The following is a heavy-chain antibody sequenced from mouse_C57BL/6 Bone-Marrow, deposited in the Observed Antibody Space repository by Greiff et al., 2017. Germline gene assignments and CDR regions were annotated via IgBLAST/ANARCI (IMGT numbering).Heavy chain of an antibody. V-gene: IGHV1-9*01. Sequence: QVQLQQSGAELMKPGASVKLSCKATGYTFTGYWIEWVKQRPGHGLEWIGEILPGSGSTNYNEKFKGKATFTADTSSNPAYMQRSSLTTADSAIYYCASEGGYDGSSRPYWGQGTLVTVSA. CDR1: GYTFTGYW. J-gene: IGHJ3*01. CDR2: ILPGSGST. CDR3: ASEGGYDGSSRPY. D-gene: IGHD1-1*01.